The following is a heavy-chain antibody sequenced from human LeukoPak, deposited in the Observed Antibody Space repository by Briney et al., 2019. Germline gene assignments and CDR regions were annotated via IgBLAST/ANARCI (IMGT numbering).Heavy chain of an antibody. CDR1: GFTFSSYG. V-gene: IGHV3-33*01. J-gene: IGHJ5*02. D-gene: IGHD6-13*01. CDR3: ARDEGLAAAGTAPSFDP. CDR2: IWHDGSNK. Sequence: PGGSLRLSCAASGFTFSSYGMHWVRQAPGTGLEWVAVIWHDGSNKYYADSVKGRFTISRDNSKNTLYLQMNSLRAEDTAVYYCARDEGLAAAGTAPSFDPWGQGTLVTVSS.